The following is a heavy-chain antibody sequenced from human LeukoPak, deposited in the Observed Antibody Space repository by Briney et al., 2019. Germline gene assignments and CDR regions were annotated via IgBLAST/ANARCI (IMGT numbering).Heavy chain of an antibody. CDR2: FDPEDGET. Sequence: ASVKVSCKVSGYTLTELSMHWVRQAPGKGLEWMGGFDPEDGETIYAQKFQGRVTMTEDTSTDTAYMELSSLRSEDTAVYYCATDQGRGQLWSRRHFDYWGPGNLGSVSS. CDR3: ATDQGRGQLWSRRHFDY. V-gene: IGHV1-24*01. CDR1: GYTLTELS. J-gene: IGHJ4*02. D-gene: IGHD5-18*01.